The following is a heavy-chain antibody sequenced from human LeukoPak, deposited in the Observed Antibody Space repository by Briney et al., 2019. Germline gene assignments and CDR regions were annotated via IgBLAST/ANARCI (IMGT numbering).Heavy chain of an antibody. CDR1: GFTFSSYG. Sequence: GGSLRLSCAASGFTFSSYGMHWVRQAPGKELEWVAVISYDGSNKYYADSVKGRFTISRGNSKNTLYLQMNSLRAEDTAVYYCAKDYYGSGATPEAWGQGTLVTASS. CDR2: ISYDGSNK. D-gene: IGHD3-10*01. V-gene: IGHV3-30*18. J-gene: IGHJ5*02. CDR3: AKDYYGSGATPEA.